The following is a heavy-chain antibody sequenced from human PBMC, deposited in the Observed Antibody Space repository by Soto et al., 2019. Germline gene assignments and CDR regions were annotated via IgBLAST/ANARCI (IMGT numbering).Heavy chain of an antibody. J-gene: IGHJ4*02. V-gene: IGHV1-3*05. Sequence: VQLVQSGAEEKKPGASVKVSCKASGYTFTSYAMHWVRQAPGQRLEWMGWINAGNGNTKYSQKFQGRVTITRDTSASTAYMELSSLRSEDTAVYYCARRMVVVTALDYWGQGTLVTVSS. CDR1: GYTFTSYA. D-gene: IGHD2-21*02. CDR2: INAGNGNT. CDR3: ARRMVVVTALDY.